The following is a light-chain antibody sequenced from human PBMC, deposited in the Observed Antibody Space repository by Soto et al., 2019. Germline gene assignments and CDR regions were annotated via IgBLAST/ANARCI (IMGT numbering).Light chain of an antibody. J-gene: IGLJ2*01. CDR3: GTGNSSLNVGV. Sequence: QPVLTQPPSVPAAPGKTVTISCSGRSSNIGNNYVSWYQQLPGTAPKLHIYDNNKPPSGIPDRFSGSKSGTSATLDITGLQTGDDADYYCGTGNSSLNVGVFGVWTKLTVL. CDR2: DNN. V-gene: IGLV1-51*01. CDR1: SSNIGNNY.